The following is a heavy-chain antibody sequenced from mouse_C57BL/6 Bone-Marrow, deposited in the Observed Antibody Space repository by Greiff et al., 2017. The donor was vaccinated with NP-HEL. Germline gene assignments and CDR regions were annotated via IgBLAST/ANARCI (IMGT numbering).Heavy chain of an antibody. D-gene: IGHD1-1*01. J-gene: IGHJ3*01. CDR3: TADYYGSSGFAY. V-gene: IGHV6-3*01. CDR1: GFTFSNYW. CDR2: IRLKSDNYAT. Sequence: EVQRVESGGGLVQPGGSMKLSCVASGFTFSNYWMNWVRQSPEKGLEWVAQIRLKSDNYATHYAESVKGRFTISRDDSKSSVYLQMNNLRAEDTGIYYCTADYYGSSGFAYWGQGTLVTVSA.